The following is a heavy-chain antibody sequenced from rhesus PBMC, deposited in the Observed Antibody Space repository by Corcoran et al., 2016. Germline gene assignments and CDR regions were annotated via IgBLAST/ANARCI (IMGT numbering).Heavy chain of an antibody. CDR2: FSESGVTI. V-gene: IGHV3S26*01. Sequence: DVQLVESGGGLVKPGGSLRLSCVASGFTFSSYVMHCVRQVPGKGLEWVSVFSESGVTISYADSVKGRFTISRDNSNNTLSLQMNSLRAEDTAVYYCAKDWVDCSGIYCYAEYFEFWGQGALVTVSS. D-gene: IGHD2-27*01. CDR3: AKDWVDCSGIYCYAEYFEF. CDR1: GFTFSSYV. J-gene: IGHJ1*01.